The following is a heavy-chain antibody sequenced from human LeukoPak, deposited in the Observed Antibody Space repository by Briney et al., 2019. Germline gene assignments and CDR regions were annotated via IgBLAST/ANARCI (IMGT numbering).Heavy chain of an antibody. CDR1: GGSISSGGYY. Sequence: SETLSLTCTVSGGSISSGGYYWSWIRQPPGKGLEWIGYIYHSGSTYYNPSLKSRVTISIGTSKKDFSLKLTSVTAADTAMYYCARDFLHYDSWSGYLSWGQGTLVTVSS. CDR2: IYHSGST. D-gene: IGHD3-3*01. J-gene: IGHJ4*02. CDR3: ARDFLHYDSWSGYLS. V-gene: IGHV4-30-2*01.